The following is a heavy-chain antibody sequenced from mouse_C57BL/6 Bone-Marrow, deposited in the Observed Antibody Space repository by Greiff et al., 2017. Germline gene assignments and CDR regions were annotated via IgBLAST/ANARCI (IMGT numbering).Heavy chain of an antibody. Sequence: VQLQHSGPELVKPGASVKISCKASGYAFSSPWMNWVKQRPGRGLVWIGRIYPGDGDTNYNGKFKGKATLTADKSSSTAYMQLSSLTSEDSAVYFCARRIKLTGPYYFDYWGQGTTLTVSS. D-gene: IGHD4-1*01. J-gene: IGHJ2*01. CDR3: ARRIKLTGPYYFDY. V-gene: IGHV1-82*01. CDR2: IYPGDGDT. CDR1: GYAFSSPW.